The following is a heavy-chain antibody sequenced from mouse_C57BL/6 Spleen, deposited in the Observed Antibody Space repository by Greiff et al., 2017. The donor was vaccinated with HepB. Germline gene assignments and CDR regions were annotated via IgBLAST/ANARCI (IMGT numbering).Heavy chain of an antibody. CDR3: AKSNYVDYAMDY. D-gene: IGHD2-5*01. Sequence: QVQLKQSGPELVKPGASVKISCKASGYAFSSSWMNWVKQRPGKGLEWIGRIYPGDGDTNYNGKFKGKATLTADKSSSTAYMQLSSLTSEDSAVYFCAKSNYVDYAMDYWGQGTSVTVSS. CDR2: IYPGDGDT. V-gene: IGHV1-82*01. CDR1: GYAFSSSW. J-gene: IGHJ4*01.